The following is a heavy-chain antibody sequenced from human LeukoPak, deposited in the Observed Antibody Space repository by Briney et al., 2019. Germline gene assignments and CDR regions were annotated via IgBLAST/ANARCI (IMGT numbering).Heavy chain of an antibody. CDR3: ARGRGYSYGYFAW. J-gene: IGHJ4*02. V-gene: IGHV1-69*06. CDR1: GGTFSSYA. Sequence: SVKVSCKASGGTFSSYAISWVRQSPGQGLEWMGGIMPIFGTANYAQKFQGRVTITADKSTSTAYMELSSLRSEDTAVYYCARGRGYSYGYFAWWGQGTLVTVSS. CDR2: IMPIFGTA. D-gene: IGHD5-18*01.